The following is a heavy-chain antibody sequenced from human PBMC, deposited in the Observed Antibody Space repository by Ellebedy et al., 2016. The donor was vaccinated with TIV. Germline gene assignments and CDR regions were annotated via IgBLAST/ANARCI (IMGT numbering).Heavy chain of an antibody. CDR3: VKGSRRRDGYNSHY. D-gene: IGHD5-24*01. J-gene: IGHJ4*02. V-gene: IGHV3-64D*06. Sequence: GESLKISCSASGFTFSRFAMHWVRQAPGKGLDFVSAISSNGGSTYYADSVKGRFTISRDNSKNTVYLQMSSLRAEDTAVYYCVKGSRRRDGYNSHYWGQGTLVTVSS. CDR1: GFTFSRFA. CDR2: ISSNGGST.